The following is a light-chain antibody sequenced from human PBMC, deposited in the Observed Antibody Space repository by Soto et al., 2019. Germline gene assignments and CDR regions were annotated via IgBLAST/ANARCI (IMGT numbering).Light chain of an antibody. J-gene: IGLJ1*01. V-gene: IGLV1-40*01. CDR3: QSYDSSLSGYV. CDR1: SSNIGAGYD. Sequence: QSVLTQPPSVSGAPGQKVTISCTGSSSNIGAGYDVNWYHQLPGTAPQLLIHGNSNRPSGVPDRFSGSKSASSASLAITGLQAEYEADYFCQSYDSSLSGYVFGPGTKLTVL. CDR2: GNS.